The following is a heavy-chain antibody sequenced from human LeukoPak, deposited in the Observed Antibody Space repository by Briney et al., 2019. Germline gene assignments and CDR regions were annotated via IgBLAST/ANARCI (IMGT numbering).Heavy chain of an antibody. J-gene: IGHJ4*02. Sequence: SETLSLTCTVSGVSISSYYWSWIRQPPGKGLEWIGYIHNSGITNYNPSLKSRVTISVDTSKNQFSLKLSSVTAADTAVYYCASSGWYLSSFNWGQGTLVTVSS. CDR1: GVSISSYY. D-gene: IGHD6-19*01. CDR3: ASSGWYLSSFN. CDR2: IHNSGIT. V-gene: IGHV4-59*08.